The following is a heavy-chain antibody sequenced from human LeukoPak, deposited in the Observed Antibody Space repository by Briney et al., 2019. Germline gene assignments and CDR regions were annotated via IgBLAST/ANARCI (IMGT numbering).Heavy chain of an antibody. CDR1: GGSISSYY. D-gene: IGHD4-17*01. CDR2: IYYSGST. CDR3: ARTTVTTAYYFDY. J-gene: IGHJ4*02. V-gene: IGHV4-59*01. Sequence: SETLSLTCTVSGGSISSYYWNWIRQPPGKGLEWIGYIYYSGSTNYNPSLKSRVTISVDTSKNQFSLKLSSVTAADTAVYCCARTTVTTAYYFDYWGQGTLVTVSS.